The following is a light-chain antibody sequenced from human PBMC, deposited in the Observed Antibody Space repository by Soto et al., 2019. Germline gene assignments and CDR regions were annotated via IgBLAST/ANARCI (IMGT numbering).Light chain of an antibody. CDR1: QSVSSN. J-gene: IGKJ4*01. V-gene: IGKV3-15*01. CDR3: QQYNNWPPLT. CDR2: GAS. Sequence: ETGMSQSPATVSVSPGERATLSCRASQSVSSNLAWYQQKPGQAPRLLIYGASTRATGIPARFSGSGSGTEFTLTISSLQSEDFAVYYCQQYNNWPPLTFGGGTKVDIK.